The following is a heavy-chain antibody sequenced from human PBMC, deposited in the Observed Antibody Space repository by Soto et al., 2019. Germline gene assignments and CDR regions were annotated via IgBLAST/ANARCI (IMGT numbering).Heavy chain of an antibody. CDR2: INSDGSST. Sequence: GGSLRLSCAASGFTFSSYWMHWVRQAPGKGLVWVSRINSDGSSTSYADSVKGRFTISRDNAKNTLYLQMNSLRAEDTAVYYCASSPVATVAPVAGYNWFDPWGQGTLVTVSS. D-gene: IGHD4-17*01. CDR3: ASSPVATVAPVAGYNWFDP. CDR1: GFTFSSYW. V-gene: IGHV3-74*01. J-gene: IGHJ5*02.